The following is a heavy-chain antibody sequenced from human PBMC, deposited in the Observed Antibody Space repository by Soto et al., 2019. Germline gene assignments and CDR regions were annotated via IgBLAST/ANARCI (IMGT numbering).Heavy chain of an antibody. CDR3: AKLSMAVAATDY. CDR2: ISGSGGST. CDR1: GFTFSSYA. J-gene: IGHJ4*02. D-gene: IGHD6-19*01. V-gene: IGHV3-23*01. Sequence: PGGSLRLSCAASGFTFSSYAMSWVRQAPGKGLEWVSAISGSGGSTYYADSVKCRFTISRDNSKNTLYLQMNSLSAEDTAVYYCAKLSMAVAATDYWGQGTLVTVSS.